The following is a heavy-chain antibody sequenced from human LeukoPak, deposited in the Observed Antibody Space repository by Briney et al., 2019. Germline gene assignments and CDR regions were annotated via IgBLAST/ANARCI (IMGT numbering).Heavy chain of an antibody. D-gene: IGHD2-21*02. V-gene: IGHV4-38-2*02. CDR3: ARDDCGGDCYSKPYYYYGMDV. CDR1: GYSISRGYY. J-gene: IGHJ6*02. CDR2: IYHSGST. Sequence: SETLSLTCTVSGYSISRGYYWGWIRQPPGKGLEWIGSIYHSGSTYYNPSLKSRVTISVDTSKNQFSLKLSSVTAADTAVYYCARDDCGGDCYSKPYYYYGMDVWGQGTTVTVSS.